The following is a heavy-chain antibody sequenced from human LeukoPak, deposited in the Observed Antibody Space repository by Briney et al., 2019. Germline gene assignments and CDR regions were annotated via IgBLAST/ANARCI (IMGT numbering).Heavy chain of an antibody. V-gene: IGHV5-51*01. D-gene: IGHD2-2*01. J-gene: IGHJ2*01. CDR3: ARLGAIVVVPDAMPDWYCDL. CDR2: NYPGDSDN. CDR1: GYLFTNYW. Sequence: GESLKISCNGSGYLFTNYWNGWVPQMPGEGGGGMGMNYPGDSDNIYSPSFQGQVPISADKSITTAHLQWSSLKPSDTAMYYCARLGAIVVVPDAMPDWYCDLWGRGTLVTVSS.